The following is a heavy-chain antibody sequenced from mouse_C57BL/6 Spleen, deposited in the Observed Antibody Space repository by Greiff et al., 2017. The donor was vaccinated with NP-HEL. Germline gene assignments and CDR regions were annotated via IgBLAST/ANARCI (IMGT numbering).Heavy chain of an antibody. CDR1: GFTFSDYY. D-gene: IGHD1-1*01. CDR3: ARGGEYYYGSSYPYYAMDY. J-gene: IGHJ4*01. V-gene: IGHV5-16*01. CDR2: INYDGSST. Sequence: EVKLVESEGGLVQPGSSMKLSCTASGFTFSDYYMAWVRQVPEKGLEWVANINYDGSSTYYLDSLKSRFIISRDNAKNILYLQMSSLKSEDTATYYCARGGEYYYGSSYPYYAMDYWGQGTSVTVSS.